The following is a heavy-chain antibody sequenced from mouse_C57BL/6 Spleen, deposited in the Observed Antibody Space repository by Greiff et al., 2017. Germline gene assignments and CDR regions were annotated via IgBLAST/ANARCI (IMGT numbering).Heavy chain of an antibody. CDR2: INPNNGGT. J-gene: IGHJ1*03. CDR3: ASSRNYYGGSYLYFDV. CDR1: GYTFTDYN. Sequence: VQLQQSGPELVKPGASVKIPCTASGYTFTDYNMDWVKQSHGKSLEWIGDINPNNGGTIYNQKFKGKATLTVDKSSSTAYMELRSLTSEDTAVYYCASSRNYYGGSYLYFDVWGTGTTVTVSA. V-gene: IGHV1-18*01. D-gene: IGHD1-1*01.